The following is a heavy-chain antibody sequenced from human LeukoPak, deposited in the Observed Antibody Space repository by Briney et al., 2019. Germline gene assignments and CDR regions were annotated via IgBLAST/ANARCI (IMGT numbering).Heavy chain of an antibody. J-gene: IGHJ4*02. D-gene: IGHD3-16*01. CDR1: GSTVSSTY. V-gene: IGHV3-53*01. Sequence: PGGSLRLSCAASGSTVSSTYMSWGRQAPGKGLEWVSVIYSGGNTYYAEFVKGRFTISIDNSKNTVYLQVNSLRAEDTAVYYCARLPRGDYWGQGTLVTVSS. CDR3: ARLPRGDY. CDR2: IYSGGNT.